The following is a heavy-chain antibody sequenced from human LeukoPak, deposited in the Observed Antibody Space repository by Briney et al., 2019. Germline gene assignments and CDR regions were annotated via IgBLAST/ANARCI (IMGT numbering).Heavy chain of an antibody. CDR3: TRDLGR. V-gene: IGHV3-48*02. CDR2: ISASGDTI. J-gene: IGHJ5*02. CDR1: GFTFTTYT. Sequence: GGSLRLSCAASGFTFTTYTMNWVRQAPGKGLEWISYISASGDTIYYAESVKGRFTISRDSARNSLYLQMNSLSDEDTAIYYCTRDLGRWGQGTLVTVSS.